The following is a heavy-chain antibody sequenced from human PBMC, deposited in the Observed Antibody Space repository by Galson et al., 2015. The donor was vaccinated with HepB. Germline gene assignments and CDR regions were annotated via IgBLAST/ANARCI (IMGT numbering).Heavy chain of an antibody. D-gene: IGHD1-26*01. V-gene: IGHV4-34*01. J-gene: IGHJ3*02. CDR1: GGSFSGYY. Sequence: TLSLTCAVYGGSFSGYYWSWIRQPPGKGLEWIGEINHSGSTNYNPSLKSRVTISVDTSKNQFSLKLSSVTAADTAVYYCARSGWGGSYLRFGAFDIWGQGTMVTVSS. CDR3: ARSGWGGSYLRFGAFDI. CDR2: INHSGST.